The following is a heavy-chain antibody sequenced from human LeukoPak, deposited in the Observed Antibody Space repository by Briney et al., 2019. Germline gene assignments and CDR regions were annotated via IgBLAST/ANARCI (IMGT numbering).Heavy chain of an antibody. CDR1: GYNFPKSW. J-gene: IGHJ4*02. Sequence: GESLKISCKASGYNFPKSWIGWVRQMPGKGLEWMAIVYPDDSRTKYSPSFQGQVTISADRSINTAYQQWSSLRASDSAMYYCARPDYFASHDWGQGTLVTVSS. CDR3: ARPDYFASHD. V-gene: IGHV5-51*01. CDR2: VYPDDSRT. D-gene: IGHD2/OR15-2a*01.